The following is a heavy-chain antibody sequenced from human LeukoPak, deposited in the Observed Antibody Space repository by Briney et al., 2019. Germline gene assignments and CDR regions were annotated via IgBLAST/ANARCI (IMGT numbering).Heavy chain of an antibody. D-gene: IGHD4-17*01. Sequence: SQTLSLTCAVSGGSISSGGYSWSWIRQPPGKGLEWIGYIYHSGSTYYNPSPKSRVTISVDRSKNQFSLKLSSVTAADTAVYYCARGNGDYFDYWGQGTLVTVSS. V-gene: IGHV4-30-2*01. CDR2: IYHSGST. CDR1: GGSISSGGYS. CDR3: ARGNGDYFDY. J-gene: IGHJ4*02.